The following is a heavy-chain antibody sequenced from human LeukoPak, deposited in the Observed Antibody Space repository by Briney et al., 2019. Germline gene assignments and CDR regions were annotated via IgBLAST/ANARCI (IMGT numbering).Heavy chain of an antibody. D-gene: IGHD2-8*01. Sequence: SGPTLVNPTQTLTLTCTFSEFSLSTSGVGVGWIRQPPGKALEWLALIYWNDDKRYSPSLKSRLTITKDTSKNQVVLTMTNMDPVDTATYYCASTPGRTLMVYALWYFDYWGQGTLVTVSS. CDR1: EFSLSTSGVG. CDR3: ASTPGRTLMVYALWYFDY. CDR2: IYWNDDK. J-gene: IGHJ4*02. V-gene: IGHV2-5*01.